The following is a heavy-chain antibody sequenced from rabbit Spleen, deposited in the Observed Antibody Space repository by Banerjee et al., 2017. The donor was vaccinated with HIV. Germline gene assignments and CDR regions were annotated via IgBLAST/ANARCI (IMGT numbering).Heavy chain of an antibody. CDR2: IYAGSSGST. CDR1: GFDFSGNYY. D-gene: IGHD2-1*01. V-gene: IGHV1S45*01. CDR3: ARGATRTMGPQRYAGSVDWGYFNL. Sequence: QEQLEESGGDLVKPEGSLTLTCTASGFDFSGNYYMCWVRQAPGKGLDWIACIYAGSSGSTDYANWAKGRFTISKDSSTTVTLQMTSLTAADTATYFCARGATRTMGPQRYAGSVDWGYFNLWGPGTLVTVS. J-gene: IGHJ4*01.